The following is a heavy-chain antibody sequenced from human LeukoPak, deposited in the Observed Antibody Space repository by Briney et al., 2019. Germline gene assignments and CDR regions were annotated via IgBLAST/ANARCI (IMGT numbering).Heavy chain of an antibody. D-gene: IGHD3-10*02. CDR2: ISDDARNE. V-gene: IGHV3-30*18. Sequence: GGSLRLSCAASGFPFSGYGMNWVRQAPGKGLEWVTVISDDARNEDYADSVKGRFTISRDNSKNILYLQMNSLRAEDTAVYYCAELGITMIGGVWGKGTTVTISS. J-gene: IGHJ6*04. CDR3: AELGITMIGGV. CDR1: GFPFSGYG.